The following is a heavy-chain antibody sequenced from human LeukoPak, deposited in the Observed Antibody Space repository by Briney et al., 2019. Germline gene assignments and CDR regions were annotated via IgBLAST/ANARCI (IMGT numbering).Heavy chain of an antibody. D-gene: IGHD3-16*02. J-gene: IGHJ4*02. CDR1: GYTFTSYA. Sequence: ASVKVSCKASGYTFTSYAISWVRQAPGQGPEWMGWINMYNGNTNYAQKLQGRVTMTTDTSTSTAYMELRSLRSDDTAVYYCARVVGNYVWGSYRPEGCFASWGQGTLVTVSS. V-gene: IGHV1-18*01. CDR3: ARVVGNYVWGSYRPEGCFAS. CDR2: INMYNGNT.